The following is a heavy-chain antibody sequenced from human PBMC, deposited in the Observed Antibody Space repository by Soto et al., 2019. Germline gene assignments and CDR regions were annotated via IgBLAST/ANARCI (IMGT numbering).Heavy chain of an antibody. J-gene: IGHJ4*02. D-gene: IGHD5-18*01. V-gene: IGHV4-31*03. CDR3: SRGILV. CDR1: GGSINSGGYC. CDR2: ISYGGST. Sequence: QVQLQDSGPGLVKPSQTLSLTCTVSGGSINSGGYCWSWLRQHPGKGLDWIGCISYGGSTSYNPSLKSRVTIAVDTSKNQFSLKLTSVTAADTAVYYCSRGILVWGQGALITVSS.